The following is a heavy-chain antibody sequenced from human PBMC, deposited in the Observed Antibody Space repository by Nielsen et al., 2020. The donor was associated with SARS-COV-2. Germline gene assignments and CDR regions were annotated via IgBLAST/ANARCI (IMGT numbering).Heavy chain of an antibody. CDR3: ARGVYCSGGSCYYYYYYMDV. V-gene: IGHV3-74*01. D-gene: IGHD2-15*01. Sequence: GESLKISCAASGFTFSSYWMHWVRQAPGKGLVWVSRINSDGSSTSYADSVKGRFTISRDNAKNTLYLQMNSLRAEDTAVYYCARGVYCSGGSCYYYYYYMDVWGKGTTVTVSS. CDR2: INSDGSST. J-gene: IGHJ6*03. CDR1: GFTFSSYW.